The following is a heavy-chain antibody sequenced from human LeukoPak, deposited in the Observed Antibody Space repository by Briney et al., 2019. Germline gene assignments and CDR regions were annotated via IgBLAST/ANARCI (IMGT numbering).Heavy chain of an antibody. J-gene: IGHJ4*02. Sequence: SETLSLTCTVSSDSISSHYWGWIRQPAGKGLEWIGRIYTNGRTNYNPSLRSRLTMSVDTSKSLFSLKLTSVTAADTAVYYCVEYSGSYGSDYFDYWGQGTLVTVSS. CDR3: VEYSGSYGSDYFDY. CDR2: IYTNGRT. CDR1: SDSISSHY. V-gene: IGHV4-4*07. D-gene: IGHD1-26*01.